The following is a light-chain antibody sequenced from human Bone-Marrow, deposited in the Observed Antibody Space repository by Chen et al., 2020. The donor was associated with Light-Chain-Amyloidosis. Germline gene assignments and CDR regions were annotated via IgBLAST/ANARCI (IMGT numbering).Light chain of an antibody. CDR3: QQSDSAPRS. V-gene: IGKV1-39*01. J-gene: IGKJ1*01. CDR1: RSITSY. CDR2: STS. Sequence: DIQMTQSPSSLSASVGDSVTITCRASRSITSYLNWYQQKPGKAPKPLVYSTSRLQGGVPSRFSGSGSGTDFTLTISSLQPEDFATYYCQQSDSAPRSFGQGTKVEIK.